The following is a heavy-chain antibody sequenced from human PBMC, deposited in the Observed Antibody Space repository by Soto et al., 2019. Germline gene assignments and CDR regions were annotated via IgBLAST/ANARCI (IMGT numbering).Heavy chain of an antibody. CDR1: GDTFKTCV. CDR2: IIPLFGTT. J-gene: IGHJ6*02. CDR3: AAELGFGKLSVV. V-gene: IGHV1-69*01. Sequence: QVQVVQSGVEVRRPGSSVKVSGKASGDTFKTCVISWVRQAPGQGLEWMGGIIPLFGTTDFAQRFQGRLTITTDESTTTAYMELSRLRSEDTATYYCAAELGFGKLSVVWCQGTTVSVSS. D-gene: IGHD3-10*01.